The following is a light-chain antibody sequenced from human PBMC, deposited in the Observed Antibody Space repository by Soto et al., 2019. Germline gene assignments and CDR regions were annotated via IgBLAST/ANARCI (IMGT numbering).Light chain of an antibody. Sequence: IPLTQSPSSLAASVGDRVTITCRASQGVSNYLAWFQQKPGQVPKCLIFEASSWQTGVPSRFSGSRSGTDFTLTITSLQPEDFATYYCQQYNSYPITFGQGTRLEIK. J-gene: IGKJ5*01. CDR2: EAS. CDR1: QGVSNY. CDR3: QQYNSYPIT. V-gene: IGKV1-16*01.